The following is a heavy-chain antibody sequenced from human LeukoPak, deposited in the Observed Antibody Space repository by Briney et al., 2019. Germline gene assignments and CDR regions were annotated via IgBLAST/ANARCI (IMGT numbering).Heavy chain of an antibody. Sequence: GASLRLSCAASGSTFSSYAMSWVRQAPGKGLEWVSAISGSGGSTYYADSVKGRFTISRDNSKNTLYLQMNSLRAEDTAVYYCAKRGDSGSYHYYYYGMDVWGQGTTVTVSS. V-gene: IGHV3-23*01. CDR1: GSTFSSYA. J-gene: IGHJ6*02. CDR2: ISGSGGST. CDR3: AKRGDSGSYHYYYYGMDV. D-gene: IGHD1-26*01.